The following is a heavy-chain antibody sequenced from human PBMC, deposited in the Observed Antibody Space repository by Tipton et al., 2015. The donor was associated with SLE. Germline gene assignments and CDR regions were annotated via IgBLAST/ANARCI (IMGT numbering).Heavy chain of an antibody. CDR3: ARRQWLGAFDI. V-gene: IGHV4-61*02. D-gene: IGHD6-19*01. Sequence: TLSLTCTVSGGSISSSYYWGWIRQPAGEGLEWIGRTSASGSTNYNPPLKSRVTISIDTSKNQFSLKLTSVTAADTAVYYCARRQWLGAFDIWGQGTMVTVSS. CDR1: GGSISSSYY. CDR2: TSASGST. J-gene: IGHJ3*02.